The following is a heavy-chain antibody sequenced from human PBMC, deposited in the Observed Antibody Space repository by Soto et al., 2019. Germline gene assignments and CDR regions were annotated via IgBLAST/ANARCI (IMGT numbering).Heavy chain of an antibody. CDR1: GFNFNDNL. CDR3: ARDILSVGPRANDAFDV. Sequence: QVQLIQSGAEVRKPGASVNISCRASGFNFNDNLINWVRQAPGQGLEWMGWINPDNVNTRYSQTFQGRVTISRHSSASIAYVEVSDMTSEDTAVYYCARDILSVGPRANDAFDVWGQGIMVTVSS. V-gene: IGHV1-3*01. J-gene: IGHJ3*01. CDR2: INPDNVNT. D-gene: IGHD2-8*02.